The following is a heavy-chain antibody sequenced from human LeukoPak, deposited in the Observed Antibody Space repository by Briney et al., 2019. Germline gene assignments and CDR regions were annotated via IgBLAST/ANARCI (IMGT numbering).Heavy chain of an antibody. CDR3: AKDGRGSYSFVLEIDY. D-gene: IGHD1-26*01. V-gene: IGHV3-23*01. J-gene: IGHJ4*02. CDR2: ISGSGGST. Sequence: GGSLRLSCAASGFTFSSYAMSWVRQAPGKGLEWVSAISGSGGSTYYADSVKGRFTISRDNSKNTLYLQMNSLRAEDTAVYYCAKDGRGSYSFVLEIDYWGQGTLVTVSS. CDR1: GFTFSSYA.